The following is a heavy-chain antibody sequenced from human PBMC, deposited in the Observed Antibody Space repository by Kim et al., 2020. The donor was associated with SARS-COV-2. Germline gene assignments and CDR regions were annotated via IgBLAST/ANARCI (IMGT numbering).Heavy chain of an antibody. CDR3: ARDLYSSGWFDY. Sequence: YFADSLKGRLTISRDNAKNSLYLQMNTLRAEDTAVYYCARDLYSSGWFDYWGQGTLVTVSS. J-gene: IGHJ4*02. D-gene: IGHD6-19*01. V-gene: IGHV3-21*01.